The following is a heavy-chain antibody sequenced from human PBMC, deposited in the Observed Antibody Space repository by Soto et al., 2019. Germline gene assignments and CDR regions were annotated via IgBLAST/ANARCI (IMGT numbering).Heavy chain of an antibody. D-gene: IGHD4-17*01. Sequence: QITLKESGPTLVKPTQTLTLTCTFSGFSLSTSGVGVGWIRQPPGKALEWLALIYWDDDKRYSPSLKSRLTIXKXXSKNQVVLTMTNMDPVDTATYYCAHTDDYGDYFDYWGQGTLVTVSS. CDR2: IYWDDDK. J-gene: IGHJ4*02. CDR1: GFSLSTSGVG. V-gene: IGHV2-5*02. CDR3: AHTDDYGDYFDY.